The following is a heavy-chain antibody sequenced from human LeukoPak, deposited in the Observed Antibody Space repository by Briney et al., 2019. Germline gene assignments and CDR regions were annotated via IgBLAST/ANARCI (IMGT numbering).Heavy chain of an antibody. CDR1: GGSISISSYY. V-gene: IGHV4-39*01. D-gene: IGHD6-13*01. J-gene: IGHJ4*02. Sequence: TSETLSLTCTVSGGSISISSYYWGWIRQPPGKGLEWIGSIYYSGSTYDNPSLKRRVTISVDTSKNQFSLKLSSVTAADTAVYYCARTGYSSSWHYWGQGTLVTVSS. CDR3: ARTGYSSSWHY. CDR2: IYYSGST.